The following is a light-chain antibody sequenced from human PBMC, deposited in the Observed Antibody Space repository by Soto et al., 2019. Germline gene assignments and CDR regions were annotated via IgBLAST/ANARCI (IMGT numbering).Light chain of an antibody. V-gene: IGLV1-44*01. J-gene: IGLJ1*01. CDR2: NNN. Sequence: QSVQTQPPSASGTPGQRVTISCSGSSSNIGSNTVNWYQQLPGTAPKLLIYNNNQRPSGVPDRFSGSKSGTSASLAISGLQSEDEAYYYCAAWDDSLNGLVFGTGTKLTVL. CDR1: SSNIGSNT. CDR3: AAWDDSLNGLV.